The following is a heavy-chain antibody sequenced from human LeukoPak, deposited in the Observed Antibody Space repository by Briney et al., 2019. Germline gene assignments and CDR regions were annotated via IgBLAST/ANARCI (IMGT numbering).Heavy chain of an antibody. J-gene: IGHJ5*02. CDR1: GFTLSHYW. D-gene: IGHD2-2*02. CDR3: ARYRRAIPPHNWFDP. Sequence: QAGGSLRLSCAASGFTLSHYWMTWVRQAPGKGLEWVANIKQDGSEQYYVDSVKGRFTISRDNAKNSLYLQMNSLRAEDTAVYYCARYRRAIPPHNWFDPWGQGTLVTVSS. CDR2: IKQDGSEQ. V-gene: IGHV3-7*03.